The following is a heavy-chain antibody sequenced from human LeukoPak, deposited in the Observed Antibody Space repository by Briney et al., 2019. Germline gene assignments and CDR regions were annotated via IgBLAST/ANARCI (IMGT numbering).Heavy chain of an antibody. V-gene: IGHV3-30*03. CDR3: ASTGGGQNYYDSSGYADY. J-gene: IGHJ4*02. D-gene: IGHD3-22*01. CDR2: ISYDGSNK. CDR1: GFTFSSYG. Sequence: GGSLRLSCAASGFTFSSYGMHWVRQAPGKGLEWVAVISYDGSNKYYADSVKGRFTISRDNPKNTLYLQMNSLRAEDTAVYYCASTGGGQNYYDSSGYADYWGQGTLVTVSS.